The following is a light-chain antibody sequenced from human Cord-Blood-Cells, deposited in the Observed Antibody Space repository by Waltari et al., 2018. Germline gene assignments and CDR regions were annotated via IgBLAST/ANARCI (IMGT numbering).Light chain of an antibody. CDR1: KLGAKY. V-gene: IGLV3-1*01. J-gene: IGLJ1*01. CDR2: QES. CDR3: QAWDSSTASYV. Sequence: SYELTQPPSVSVSPGQTASITCSGDKLGAKYACWYQQKPGHPPVLVIYQESKRPSGIPGRFSGSNSGNTATLTISGTQAMDEADYYCQAWDSSTASYVFGTGTKVTVL.